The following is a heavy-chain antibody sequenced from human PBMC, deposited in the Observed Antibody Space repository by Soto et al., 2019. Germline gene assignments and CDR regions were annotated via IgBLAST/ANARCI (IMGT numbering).Heavy chain of an antibody. V-gene: IGHV4-39*01. CDR3: ARRIAARRVYYFDY. J-gene: IGHJ4*02. Sequence: SETLSLTCTVSGGSISSSSYYWGWIRQPPGKGLEWIGSIYYSGSTYYNPSLKSRVTISADTSKNQFSLKLSSVTAADTAVYYCARRIAARRVYYFDYWGQGTLVTVSS. D-gene: IGHD6-6*01. CDR1: GGSISSSSYY. CDR2: IYYSGST.